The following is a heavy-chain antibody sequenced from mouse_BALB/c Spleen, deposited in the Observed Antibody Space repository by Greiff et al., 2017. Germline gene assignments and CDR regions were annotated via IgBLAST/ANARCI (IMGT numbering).Heavy chain of an antibody. CDR2: ISYSGST. CDR3: ARGYYRYDWYFDV. CDR1: GDSITSCY. J-gene: IGHJ1*01. Sequence: EVQLQQSGPSLVKPSQTLSLTCSVTGDSITSCYWNWIRKFPGNKLEYMGYISYSGSTYYNPSLKSGISITRDTSKNQYYLQLNSVTTEDAATYYGARGYYRYDWYFDVWGAGTTVTVSS. D-gene: IGHD2-14*01. V-gene: IGHV3-8*02.